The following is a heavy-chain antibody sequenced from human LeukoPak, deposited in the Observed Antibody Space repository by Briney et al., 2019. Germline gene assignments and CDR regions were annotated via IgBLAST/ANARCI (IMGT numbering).Heavy chain of an antibody. CDR1: GYTFTSYG. CDR2: ISPYNGKS. CDR3: ARDQGVQRAFDI. V-gene: IGHV1-18*01. J-gene: IGHJ3*02. D-gene: IGHD3-10*01. Sequence: ASVKVSCKTSGYTFTSYGISWVRQALGQGLEWMGWISPYNGKSKFAQKFQGRVTLTTDTSTSPVYMELRSLRSDDTALYYCARDQGVQRAFDIWGQGTMVTVSS.